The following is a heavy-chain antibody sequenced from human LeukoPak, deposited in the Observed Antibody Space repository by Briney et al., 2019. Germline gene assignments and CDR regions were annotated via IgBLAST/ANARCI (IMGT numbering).Heavy chain of an antibody. Sequence: PSETLSLTCTVSGGSISGYFWSCIRQPPGQGLEFIGYIYYTGATLYNPSLKSRVTISVDTSKNQFSLKLSSVTAADTAVYYCARHDPVGYYQHGMDVWGQGTTVTVSS. CDR1: GGSISGYF. D-gene: IGHD2-15*01. J-gene: IGHJ6*02. V-gene: IGHV4-59*08. CDR3: ARHDPVGYYQHGMDV. CDR2: IYYTGAT.